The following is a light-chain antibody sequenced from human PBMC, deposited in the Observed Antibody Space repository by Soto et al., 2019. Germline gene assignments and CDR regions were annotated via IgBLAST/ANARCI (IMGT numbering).Light chain of an antibody. J-gene: IGKJ1*01. V-gene: IGKV1-6*01. CDR2: AAS. CDR3: LQDYNYPRT. Sequence: AIQMTQSPSFLSASIGDRVTITCRASQGIRNDLGWYQQIPGKAPKLLIYAASSLQSGVPSRFSGSGSGTDFTLTISSLQPGDFATYYCLQDYNYPRTFGQGTKVEIK. CDR1: QGIRND.